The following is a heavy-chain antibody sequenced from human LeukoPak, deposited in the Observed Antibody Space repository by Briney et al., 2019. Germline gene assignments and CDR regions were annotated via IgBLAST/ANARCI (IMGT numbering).Heavy chain of an antibody. CDR3: AKDLSYCSSTSCPFDY. D-gene: IGHD2-2*01. V-gene: IGHV3-23*01. CDR1: GFTFSSYA. CDR2: ISGSGGST. Sequence: GGSLRLSCAASGFTFSSYAMSWVRQAPGKGLEWVSAISGSGGSTYYADSVKGRFTISRDNSKNTLYLQMNSLRPEDTAVYYCAKDLSYCSSTSCPFDYWGQGTLVTVSS. J-gene: IGHJ4*02.